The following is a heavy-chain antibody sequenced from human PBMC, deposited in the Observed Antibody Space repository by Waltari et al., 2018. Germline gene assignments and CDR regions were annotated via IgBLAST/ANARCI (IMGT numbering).Heavy chain of an antibody. V-gene: IGHV3-49*04. CDR1: GFTFGDFS. CDR3: SRENPTYAYGMDV. D-gene: IGHD2-2*01. CDR2: IRSKAYYGTT. Sequence: EVQMVESGGDLVQPGRSLRLSCTGSGFTFGDFSVSWVRQAPGKGLEVLGFIRSKAYYGTTEYAASVKGRFTISRDDFKSTAYLQMNSLKTEDTAVYFCSRENPTYAYGMDVWGQGTTVTVSS. J-gene: IGHJ6*02.